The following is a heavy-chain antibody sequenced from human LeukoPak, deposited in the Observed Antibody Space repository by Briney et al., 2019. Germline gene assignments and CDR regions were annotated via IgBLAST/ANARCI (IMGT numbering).Heavy chain of an antibody. V-gene: IGHV4-31*03. Sequence: SETLSLTCTVSGDSISSGSHYWSWIRQHPGKGLEWIGYIYYSGNTYYTVSLESRLTISVDTSENQFSLKLSSVTAADTAVYYCARSYYYGSGSYSFDSWGQGTLVTVSS. J-gene: IGHJ4*02. CDR1: GDSISSGSHY. D-gene: IGHD3-10*01. CDR2: IYYSGNT. CDR3: ARSYYYGSGSYSFDS.